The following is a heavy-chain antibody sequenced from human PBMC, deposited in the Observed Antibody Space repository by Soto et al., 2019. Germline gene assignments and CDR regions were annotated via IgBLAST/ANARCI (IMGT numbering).Heavy chain of an antibody. Sequence: GGSLRLSCAASGFTFSSYGMHWVRQAPGKGLEWVAFISYDGSNKYYADSVKGRFTISRDNSKNTPYLQMNSLRAEDTAVYYCAKDRIDYGYFDYWGQGTLVTVSS. V-gene: IGHV3-30*18. J-gene: IGHJ4*02. D-gene: IGHD3-10*01. CDR1: GFTFSSYG. CDR3: AKDRIDYGYFDY. CDR2: ISYDGSNK.